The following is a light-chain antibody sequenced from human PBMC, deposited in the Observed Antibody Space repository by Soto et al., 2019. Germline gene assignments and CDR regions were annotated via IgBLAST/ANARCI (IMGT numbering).Light chain of an antibody. CDR3: QQYGTSPPRT. J-gene: IGKJ1*01. V-gene: IGKV3-20*01. CDR2: GAS. CDR1: QSVNIY. Sequence: EIVMTQSPATLSVSPGERATLSCRASQSVNIYLAWYQQKPGQAPRLLIFGASYRATGIPARFSGSGSGTDFTLTISRLEPEDFAVYYCQQYGTSPPRTFGQGTKVDIK.